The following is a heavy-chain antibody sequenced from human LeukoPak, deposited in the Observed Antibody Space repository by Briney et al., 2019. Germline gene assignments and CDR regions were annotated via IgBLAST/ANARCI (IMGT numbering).Heavy chain of an antibody. CDR2: LSSSGSAF. V-gene: IGHV3-48*03. J-gene: IGHJ4*02. Sequence: GGTLRLSCAASGFTFRSYEMNWVRQAPGKGLEWIAYLSSSGSAFSYADSVKGRFTIARDNAKNSVYLEMNSLRADDTAVYYCARSARLMKGVVEVTALDDWGQGTLVTVSS. D-gene: IGHD3-3*01. CDR3: ARSARLMKGVVEVTALDD. CDR1: GFTFRSYE.